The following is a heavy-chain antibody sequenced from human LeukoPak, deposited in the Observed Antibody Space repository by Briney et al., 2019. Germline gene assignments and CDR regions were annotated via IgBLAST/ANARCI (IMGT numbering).Heavy chain of an antibody. D-gene: IGHD3-10*01. Sequence: ASVKVSCKVSGYTLTELSMHWVRQAPGKGLEWMGGLDPEDGETIYAQKFQGRVTMTEDTSTDTAYMELSSLRSEDTAVYYCARELLKVDAFDIWGQGTMVTVSS. V-gene: IGHV1-24*01. CDR3: ARELLKVDAFDI. CDR2: LDPEDGET. J-gene: IGHJ3*02. CDR1: GYTLTELS.